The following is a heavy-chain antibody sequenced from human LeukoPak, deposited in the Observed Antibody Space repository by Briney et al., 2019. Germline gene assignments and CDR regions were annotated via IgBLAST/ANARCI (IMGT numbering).Heavy chain of an antibody. CDR3: ARESSGWLINWFDP. V-gene: IGHV1-69*13. CDR2: IIPIFGTA. CDR1: GYTFTGYY. D-gene: IGHD6-19*01. J-gene: IGHJ5*02. Sequence: SVKVSCKASGYTFTGYYMHWVRQAPGQGLEWMGGIIPIFGTANYAQKFQGRVTITADESTSTAYMELSSLRSEDTAVYYCARESSGWLINWFDPWGQGTLVTVSS.